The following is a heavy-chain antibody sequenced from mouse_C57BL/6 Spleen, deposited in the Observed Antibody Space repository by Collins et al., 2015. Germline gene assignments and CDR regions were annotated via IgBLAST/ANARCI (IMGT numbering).Heavy chain of an antibody. CDR1: GYTFTSYW. CDR2: IYPGSGST. CDR3: ARSGYTSGAMDY. Sequence: QVQLQQPGAELVKPGASVKMSCKASGYTFTSYWITWVKQRPGQGLEWIGDIYPGSGSTNYNEKFKSKATLTVDTSSSTAYMQLSSLTSEDSAVYYCARSGYTSGAMDYWGQGTSVTVSS. V-gene: IGHV1-55*01. D-gene: IGHD3-1*01. J-gene: IGHJ4*01.